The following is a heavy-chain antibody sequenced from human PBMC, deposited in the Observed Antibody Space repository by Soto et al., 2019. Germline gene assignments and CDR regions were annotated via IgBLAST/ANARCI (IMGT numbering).Heavy chain of an antibody. CDR2: IYPGDSDT. D-gene: IGHD3-22*01. J-gene: IGHJ1*01. CDR3: ARSYYYDSSGSSLFQH. Sequence: GESLKISCKGSGYSFTSYWIGWVRQMPGKGLEWMGIIYPGDSDTRYSPSFQGQVTISADKSISTAYLQFSSLKASDTAMYYCARSYYYDSSGSSLFQHWGQGTLVTVSS. CDR1: GYSFTSYW. V-gene: IGHV5-51*01.